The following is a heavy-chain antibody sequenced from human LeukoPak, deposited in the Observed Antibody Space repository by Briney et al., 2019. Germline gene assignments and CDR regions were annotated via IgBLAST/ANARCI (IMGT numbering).Heavy chain of an antibody. CDR2: ISSSSSYT. CDR3: ARDLSTMTTWGHKGYFDY. Sequence: GGSLTLSCAASGFTFSDYYMSWLRQAPGKGLEWVSYISSSSSYTNYAGSVKGRFTISRDNAKNSLYLQMNSLRAEDTAVYYCARDLSTMTTWGHKGYFDYWGQGTLVTVSS. V-gene: IGHV3-11*05. J-gene: IGHJ4*02. CDR1: GFTFSDYY. D-gene: IGHD4-17*01.